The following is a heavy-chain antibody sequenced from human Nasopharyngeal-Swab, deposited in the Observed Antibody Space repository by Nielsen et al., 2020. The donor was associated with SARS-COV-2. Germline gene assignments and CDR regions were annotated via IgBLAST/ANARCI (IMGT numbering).Heavy chain of an antibody. CDR2: IKQDGSEK. J-gene: IGHJ3*02. Sequence: GESLKISWAASGFTFSSNWRSWDSQAPGKGLEWVASIKQDGSEKYYVDSVKGRFTISRDNAKNSLYLQMNSLRAEDTAVYYCARDRDYAGAFDIWGQGTMVTVSS. D-gene: IGHD2-2*01. CDR3: ARDRDYAGAFDI. CDR1: GFTFSSNW. V-gene: IGHV3-7*01.